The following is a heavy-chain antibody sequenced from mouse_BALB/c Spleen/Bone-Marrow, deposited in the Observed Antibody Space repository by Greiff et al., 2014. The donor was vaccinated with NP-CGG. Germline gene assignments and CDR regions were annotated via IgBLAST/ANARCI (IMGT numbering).Heavy chain of an antibody. CDR2: ISYSGST. Sequence: EVKLMESGPGLVKPSQSLSLTCTVTGYSITSDYAWNWIRQFPGNELEWMGYISYSGSTSYNPSLKSRISITRDTSKNQFFLQLNSVTTEDTATYYCARDGYRYDGFAYWGQGTLVTVSA. J-gene: IGHJ3*01. CDR1: GYSITSDYA. V-gene: IGHV3-2*02. D-gene: IGHD2-14*01. CDR3: ARDGYRYDGFAY.